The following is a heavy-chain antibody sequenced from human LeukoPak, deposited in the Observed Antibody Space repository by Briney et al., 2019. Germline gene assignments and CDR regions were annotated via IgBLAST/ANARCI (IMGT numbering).Heavy chain of an antibody. CDR1: GGSISSSSYY. J-gene: IGHJ4*02. V-gene: IGHV4-39*02. CDR2: IYYSGST. Sequence: ASETLSLTCTVSGGSISSSSYYWGWIRQPPGKGLEWIGSIYYSGSTYYNPSLKSRVTISVDTSKNQFSLKLSSVTAADTAVYYCARENYYDSSGYYLFDYWGQGTLVTVSS. D-gene: IGHD3-22*01. CDR3: ARENYYDSSGYYLFDY.